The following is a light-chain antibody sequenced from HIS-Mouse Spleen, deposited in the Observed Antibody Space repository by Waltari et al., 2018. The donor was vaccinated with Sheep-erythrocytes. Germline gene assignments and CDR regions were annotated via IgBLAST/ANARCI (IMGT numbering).Light chain of an antibody. Sequence: QSALTQPASVSGSPGQSITLSCTGTSRYVGGSNYVPWYQQHPGKAPKLMIYEVSNRPSGVSNRFSGSKSGNTASLTISGLQAEDEADYYCCSYAGSYNHVFATGTKVTVL. CDR1: SRYVGGSNY. V-gene: IGLV2-14*01. CDR3: CSYAGSYNHV. J-gene: IGLJ1*01. CDR2: EVS.